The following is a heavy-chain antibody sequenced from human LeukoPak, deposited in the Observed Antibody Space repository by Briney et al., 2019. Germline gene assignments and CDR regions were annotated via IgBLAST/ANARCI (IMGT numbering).Heavy chain of an antibody. CDR3: TTGPFDYYGSASYLANGMDV. V-gene: IGHV3-15*01. CDR1: GFTFINAW. J-gene: IGHJ6*02. CDR2: IKSKTDGGTT. Sequence: GGSLRLSCAASGFTFINAWMSWVRQAPGKGLEGVGRIKSKTDGGTTDYTAPVKGRFTISRDDSKNTLYLQMNSLKTEDTAVYYCTTGPFDYYGSASYLANGMDVWGQGTTVTVSS. D-gene: IGHD3-10*01.